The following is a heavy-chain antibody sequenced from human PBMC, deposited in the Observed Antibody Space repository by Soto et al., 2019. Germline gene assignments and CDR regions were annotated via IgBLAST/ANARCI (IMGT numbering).Heavy chain of an antibody. D-gene: IGHD2-2*01. Sequence: QVQLQESGPGLVKPSGTLSLTCAVSGGSISSSNWWSWVRQPPGKGLEWIGEIYHSGSTNYNPSLTGRVTKPEDKSRNRFPLKLSPVTAGDTAGYYGARDGRWYGSSTGGPLGGGYYYYGMDFWGQGTPVTVSS. CDR3: ARDGRWYGSSTGGPLGGGYYYYGMDF. V-gene: IGHV4-4*02. CDR2: IYHSGST. CDR1: GGSISSSNW. J-gene: IGHJ6*02.